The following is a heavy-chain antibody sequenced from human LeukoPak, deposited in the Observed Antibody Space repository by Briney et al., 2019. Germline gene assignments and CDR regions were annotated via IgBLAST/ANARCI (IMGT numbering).Heavy chain of an antibody. CDR2: IIPIFGIA. J-gene: IGHJ3*02. V-gene: IGHV1-69*04. D-gene: IGHD3-10*01. CDR1: GGTFSSYA. Sequence: SVKVSCKASGGTFSSYAISWVRQAPGQGLEWMGRIIPIFGIANYAQKFQGRVTITADKSTCTAYMELSSLRSEDTAVYYCARAGFDLWFGDPSRLPGGAFDIWGQGTMVTVSS. CDR3: ARAGFDLWFGDPSRLPGGAFDI.